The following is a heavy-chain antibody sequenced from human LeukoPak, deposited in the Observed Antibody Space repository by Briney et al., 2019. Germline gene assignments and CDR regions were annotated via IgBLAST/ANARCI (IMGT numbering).Heavy chain of an antibody. CDR1: GGSISTSNYY. CDR2: IFYSGST. CDR3: VRRSWWFDP. J-gene: IGHJ5*02. Sequence: SETLSLTCTVSGGSISTSNYYWGWIRQPPGKGLEWIGNIFYSGSTYYSPSLRSRVTISVDTSKNQFSLKLSSVSAADTAVYYCVRRSWWFDPWGQGTLVTVSS. V-gene: IGHV4-39*07.